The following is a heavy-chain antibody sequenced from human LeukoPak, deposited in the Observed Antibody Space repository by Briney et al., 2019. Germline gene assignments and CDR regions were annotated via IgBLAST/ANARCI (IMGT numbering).Heavy chain of an antibody. CDR2: INHGGST. CDR1: GGSFSGYY. V-gene: IGHV4-34*01. D-gene: IGHD3-3*01. CDR3: ARGYYDFWSGYPKTPGPRTYYYYMDV. Sequence: PSETLSLTCAVYGGSFSGYYWSWIRQPPGKGLEWIGEINHGGSTNYNPSLKSRVTISVDTSKNQFSLKLSSVTAADTAVYYCARGYYDFWSGYPKTPGPRTYYYYMDVWGKGTTVTVSS. J-gene: IGHJ6*03.